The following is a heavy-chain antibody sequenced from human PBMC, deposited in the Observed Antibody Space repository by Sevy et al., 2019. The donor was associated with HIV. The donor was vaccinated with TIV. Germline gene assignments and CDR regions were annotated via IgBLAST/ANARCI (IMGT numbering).Heavy chain of an antibody. CDR2: ISGSGDST. V-gene: IGHV3-23*01. CDR1: GFTFSNYA. D-gene: IGHD3-22*01. CDR3: ATVVVSADIDPCYSYAYGMDV. Sequence: GGSLRLSCAASGFTFSNYAINWVRQAPGKGLEWVSRISGSGDSTFYADSVRGRFTISRDNSKNTVHLQINSLRVEDTAVYYCATVVVSADIDPCYSYAYGMDVWGQGTTVTVSS. J-gene: IGHJ6*02.